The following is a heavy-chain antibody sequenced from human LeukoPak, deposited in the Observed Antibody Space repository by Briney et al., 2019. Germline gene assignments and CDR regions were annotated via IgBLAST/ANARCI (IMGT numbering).Heavy chain of an antibody. CDR2: ITASGTDT. V-gene: IGHV3-23*01. D-gene: IGHD6-19*01. CDR1: GFTFSSYA. J-gene: IGHJ4*02. CDR3: AKYSSGWVNDY. Sequence: GGSLRLSCAASGFTFSSYAMSWVRQAPGKGLQWVSTITASGTDTFYADSVKGRFTISRDNSKNTLSLQMNSLRAEDTALYYCAKYSSGWVNDYWGQGTLVTVSS.